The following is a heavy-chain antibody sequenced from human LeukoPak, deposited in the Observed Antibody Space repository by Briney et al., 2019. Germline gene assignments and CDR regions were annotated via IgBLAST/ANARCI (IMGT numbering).Heavy chain of an antibody. J-gene: IGHJ4*02. V-gene: IGHV3-23*01. CDR1: GFTFSSYA. CDR2: ISGSGDST. Sequence: GGSLRLSCAASGFTFSSYAMSWVRQAPGKGLEWVSGISGSGDSTYYADSVKGRFTISRDNSKNTLNLQMNSLRVEDTAVYYCAKGPRRDGYNLFDYWGQGTLVTVSS. CDR3: AKGPRRDGYNLFDY. D-gene: IGHD5-24*01.